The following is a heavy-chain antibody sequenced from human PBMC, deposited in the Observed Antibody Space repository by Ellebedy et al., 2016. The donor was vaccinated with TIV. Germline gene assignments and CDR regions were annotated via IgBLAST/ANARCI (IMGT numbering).Heavy chain of an antibody. V-gene: IGHV1-69*06. J-gene: IGHJ3*02. D-gene: IGHD4-23*01. Sequence: SVKVSXKASSYTFTSYGISWVRQAPGQGLAWMGGIIPIFGTANYAQKFQGRVTITADKSTSTAYMELSSLRSEDTAVYYCARDGVTPDAFDIWGQGTMVTVSS. CDR1: SYTFTSYG. CDR3: ARDGVTPDAFDI. CDR2: IIPIFGTA.